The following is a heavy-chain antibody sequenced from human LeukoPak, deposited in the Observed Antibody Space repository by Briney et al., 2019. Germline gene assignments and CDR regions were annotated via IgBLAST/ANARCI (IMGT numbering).Heavy chain of an antibody. J-gene: IGHJ4*02. V-gene: IGHV3-49*04. Sequence: GGSLRLSCTASGFTFGDYAMSWVRQAPGKGLEWVGFIRSKAYGGTTEYAASVKGRFTISRDDSKSIAYLQMNSLKTEDTAVYYCTGSRDGYNPVDYWGQGTLVTVSS. CDR3: TGSRDGYNPVDY. D-gene: IGHD5-24*01. CDR2: IRSKAYGGTT. CDR1: GFTFGDYA.